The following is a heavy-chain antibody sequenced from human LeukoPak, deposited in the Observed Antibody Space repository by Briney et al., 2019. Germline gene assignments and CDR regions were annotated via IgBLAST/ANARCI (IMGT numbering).Heavy chain of an antibody. J-gene: IGHJ3*02. Sequence: GGSLRLSCTTSGFTFSSYSMNWVRQAPGKGLEWVSYISSNSGTIYYADSVQGRFTISRDNAKNSLYLQMNSLRAEDTAVYYCAKGAFRRAFDIWGQGTMVTVSS. CDR3: AKGAFRRAFDI. V-gene: IGHV3-48*01. CDR1: GFTFSSYS. CDR2: ISSNSGTI.